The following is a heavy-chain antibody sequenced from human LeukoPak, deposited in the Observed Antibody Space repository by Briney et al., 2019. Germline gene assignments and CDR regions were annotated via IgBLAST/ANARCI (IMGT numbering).Heavy chain of an antibody. CDR1: GGSISSYY. D-gene: IGHD2-2*01. V-gene: IGHV4-59*01. CDR3: ARELGVVPTAWGSWFDP. J-gene: IGHJ5*02. CDR2: IYYSGGT. Sequence: SETLFLTCTGSGGSISSYYWGWIRQPPGKGLEWIGYIYYSGGTNYNPSLKSRVTISVDTSKNQFSVKQSSVTAADTAVFYWARELGVVPTAWGSWFDPWGQGTLVTVSS.